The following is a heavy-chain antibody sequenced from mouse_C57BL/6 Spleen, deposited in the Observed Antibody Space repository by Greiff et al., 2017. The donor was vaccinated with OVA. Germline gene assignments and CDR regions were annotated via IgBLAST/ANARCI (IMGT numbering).Heavy chain of an antibody. D-gene: IGHD4-1*01. CDR3: ARKGTGRNYAMDY. CDR1: GYTFTDYN. V-gene: IGHV1-18*01. Sequence: VQLKESGPELVKPGASVKIPCKASGYTFTDYNMDWVKQSHGKSLEWIGDINPNNGGTIYNQKFKGKATLTVDKSSSTAYMELRSLTSEDTAVYYCARKGTGRNYAMDYWGQGTSVTVSS. J-gene: IGHJ4*01. CDR2: INPNNGGT.